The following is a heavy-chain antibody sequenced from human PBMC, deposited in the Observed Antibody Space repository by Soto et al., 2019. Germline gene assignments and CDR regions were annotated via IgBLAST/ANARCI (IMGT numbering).Heavy chain of an antibody. V-gene: IGHV4-30-2*01. CDR2: IYHSGST. CDR1: GGSISSGGYS. Sequence: SETLFLTCAVSGGSISSGGYSWSWIRQPPGKGLEWIGYIYHSGSTYYNPSLKSRVTISVDRSKNQFSLKLSSVTAADTAVYYCARAGGLGAVAADYWGQGTLVTVSS. D-gene: IGHD6-19*01. J-gene: IGHJ4*02. CDR3: ARAGGLGAVAADY.